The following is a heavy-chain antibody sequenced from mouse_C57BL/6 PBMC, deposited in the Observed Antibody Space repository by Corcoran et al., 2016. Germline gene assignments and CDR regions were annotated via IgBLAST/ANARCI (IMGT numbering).Heavy chain of an antibody. CDR2: INPNNGGT. D-gene: IGHD1-1*01. J-gene: IGHJ2*01. Sequence: EVQLQQSGPELVKPGASVKISCKASGYTFTDYYMNWVKQSHGKSLEWIGDINPNNGGTSYNQKFKGKATLTVDKSSSTAYMELRSLTSEDSAVYYCARSQVITTVVATNFDYGGQGTTLTVSS. V-gene: IGHV1-26*01. CDR3: ARSQVITTVVATNFDY. CDR1: GYTFTDYY.